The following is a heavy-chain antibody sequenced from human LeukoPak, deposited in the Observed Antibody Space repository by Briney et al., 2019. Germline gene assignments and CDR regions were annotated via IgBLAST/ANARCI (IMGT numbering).Heavy chain of an antibody. V-gene: IGHV4-38-2*02. Sequence: SETLSLTCTVSGYSISSPYYWGWIRQPPGKGLEWIGSIFHSGSTYYNPSLKSRVTISIDTSKNEFSLNLSSVTAADTAVYYCARGGIVVGQINYWGQGTLVTVSS. D-gene: IGHD2-15*01. CDR2: IFHSGST. CDR3: ARGGIVVGQINY. CDR1: GYSISSPYY. J-gene: IGHJ4*02.